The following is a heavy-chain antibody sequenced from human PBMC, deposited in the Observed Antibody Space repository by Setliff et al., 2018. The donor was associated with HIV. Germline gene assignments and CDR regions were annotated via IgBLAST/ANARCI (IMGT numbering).Heavy chain of an antibody. CDR1: GVSISGHF. V-gene: IGHV4-4*09. CDR3: ARGWGHDGFDF. J-gene: IGHJ3*01. D-gene: IGHD6-19*01. Sequence: SETLSLTCFVSGVSISGHFWGWIRQPPGKGLEWIGYIYISGTTEYNPPLDSQGTITVDTSKNQFPLNVGSVTAADTAVYYWARGWGHDGFDFWGQGTMVTVSS. CDR2: IYISGTT.